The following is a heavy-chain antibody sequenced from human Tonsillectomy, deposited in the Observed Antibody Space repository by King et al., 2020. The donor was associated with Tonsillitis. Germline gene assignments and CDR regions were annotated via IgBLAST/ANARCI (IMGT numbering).Heavy chain of an antibody. J-gene: IGHJ3*01. CDR3: AGGGRNYYDRSGSDGFDV. CDR2: IYYSGST. CDR1: GGSMNNFY. V-gene: IGHV4-59*01. D-gene: IGHD3-22*01. Sequence: QLQESGPGLVKPSETLSLICTVSGGSMNNFYWSWIRQPPGQGLEWIGYIYYSGSTKYNPSLKGRVTISAETSKKQFSLKLSSVTEADTAVYFCAGGGRNYYDRSGSDGFDVWGQGTMVTVSS.